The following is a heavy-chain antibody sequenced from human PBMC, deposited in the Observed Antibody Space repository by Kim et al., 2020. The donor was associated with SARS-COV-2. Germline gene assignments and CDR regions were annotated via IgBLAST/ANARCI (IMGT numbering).Heavy chain of an antibody. CDR2: IYYSGST. CDR3: ARVAAAGKYFQH. D-gene: IGHD6-13*01. CDR1: GGSISSGGYY. J-gene: IGHJ1*01. Sequence: SETLSLTCTVSGGSISSGGYYWSWIRQHPGKGLEWIGYIYYSGSTYYNPSLKSRVTISVDTSKNQFSLKLSSVTAADTAVYYCARVAAAGKYFQHWGQGTLVTVSS. V-gene: IGHV4-31*03.